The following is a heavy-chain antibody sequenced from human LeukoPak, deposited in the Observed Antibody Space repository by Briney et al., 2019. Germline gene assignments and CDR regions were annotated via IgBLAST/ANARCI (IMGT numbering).Heavy chain of an antibody. J-gene: IGHJ3*02. D-gene: IGHD5-18*01. Sequence: PSETLSLTCTVSGGSISSYYWSWIRQPPGKGLEWIGYIYYSGSNNYNTSLKSRVTISLNTSNNQFTLRLSSVTCGDGAVYYCARSEYSYGADVFDIWGGGTMVTVSS. CDR2: IYYSGSN. V-gene: IGHV4-59*01. CDR3: ARSEYSYGADVFDI. CDR1: GGSISSYY.